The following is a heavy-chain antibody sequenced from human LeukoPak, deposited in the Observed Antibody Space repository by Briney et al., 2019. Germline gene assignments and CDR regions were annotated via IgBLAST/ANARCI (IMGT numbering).Heavy chain of an antibody. CDR2: IYYSGST. J-gene: IGHJ5*02. D-gene: IGHD1-26*01. CDR1: GGSISSSGYY. Sequence: SETLSLTCTVSGGSISSSGYYWSWIRQPPGKGLEWIASIYYSGSTYYNPSLKSRVTISVDTYKNQLSLKLISLTAADTAVYYCARHEYSGSYYGLSWFDPWGQGTLVTVSS. V-gene: IGHV4-39*01. CDR3: ARHEYSGSYYGLSWFDP.